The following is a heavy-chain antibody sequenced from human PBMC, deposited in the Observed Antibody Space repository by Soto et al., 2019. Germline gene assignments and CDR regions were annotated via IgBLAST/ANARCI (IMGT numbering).Heavy chain of an antibody. V-gene: IGHV4-59*01. D-gene: IGHD5-12*01. J-gene: IGHJ4*02. CDR1: GGSISSYY. CDR2: IYYSGST. CDR3: ARVGNSGYDRSPLYYFDY. Sequence: SDTLSLTCTVSGGSISSYYWSWIRQPPGKGLEWIGYIYYSGSTNYNPSLKSRVTISVDTSKNQFSLKLSSVTAADTAVYYCARVGNSGYDRSPLYYFDYWGQGTLVNVSS.